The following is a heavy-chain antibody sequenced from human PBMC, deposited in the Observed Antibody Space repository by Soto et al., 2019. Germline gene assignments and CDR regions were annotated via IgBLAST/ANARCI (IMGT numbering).Heavy chain of an antibody. CDR3: ARVPYTSRWYYYFDN. CDR1: GFTFSTSW. J-gene: IGHJ4*02. V-gene: IGHV3-7*01. CDR2: IKLDGSDQ. D-gene: IGHD6-13*01. Sequence: GGSLRLSCAASGFTFSTSWMSWVRQAPGKGLEWVANIKLDGSDQYYVDSVRGRFTISRDNARNSLYLQMNNLRAEQTAVYYCARVPYTSRWYYYFDNWGQGTMVTVSS.